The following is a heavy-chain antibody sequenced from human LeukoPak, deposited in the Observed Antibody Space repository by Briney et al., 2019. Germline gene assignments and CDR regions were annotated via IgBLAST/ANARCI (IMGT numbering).Heavy chain of an antibody. J-gene: IGHJ4*02. D-gene: IGHD6-19*01. CDR1: GGSISTSY. CDR3: ARWGYSSGWYYFDY. V-gene: IGHV4-59*01. Sequence: SETLSLTCTVSGGSISTSYWSWIRQPPGKGLEWIGYIYYSGSTNYNPSLKSRVTISVDTSKNQFSLKLSSVTAADTAVYYCARWGYSSGWYYFDYWGQGTLVTVSS. CDR2: IYYSGST.